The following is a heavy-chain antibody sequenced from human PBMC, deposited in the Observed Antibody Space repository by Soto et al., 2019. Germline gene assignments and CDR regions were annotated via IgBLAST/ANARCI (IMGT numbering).Heavy chain of an antibody. J-gene: IGHJ6*02. Sequence: QVQLVESGGGEVQPGRSLRLSCAASGFTFSSYAMHWVGQAPGKGLEWVAVISYDGSNKYDADSVKGRFTISRDNSKNTLYLQMNSLRAEDTAVYYCARVPAAGTDGYYGMDVWGQVTTVTVSS. CDR2: ISYDGSNK. D-gene: IGHD6-13*01. CDR1: GFTFSSYA. CDR3: ARVPAAGTDGYYGMDV. V-gene: IGHV3-30-3*01.